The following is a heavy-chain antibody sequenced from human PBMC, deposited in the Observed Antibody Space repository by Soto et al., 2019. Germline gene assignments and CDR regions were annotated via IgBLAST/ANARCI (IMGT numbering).Heavy chain of an antibody. Sequence: PSETLSLTCSVSGAPISSSNYYWGLILQPPRKGLEWIGSLYYGRTTYYNPSLKSRVTISVDTSKSHFSLTLNSVTAADTDVYYCARHAVELRFGYYYGLDVWGQGTTVTVSS. J-gene: IGHJ6*02. V-gene: IGHV4-39*01. CDR3: ARHAVELRFGYYYGLDV. CDR1: GAPISSSNYY. CDR2: LYYGRTT. D-gene: IGHD3-16*01.